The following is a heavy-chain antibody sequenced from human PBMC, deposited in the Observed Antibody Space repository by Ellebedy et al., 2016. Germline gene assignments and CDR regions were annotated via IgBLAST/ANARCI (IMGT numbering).Heavy chain of an antibody. D-gene: IGHD2-2*01. CDR1: GYNFTNYW. CDR2: IYPGDSDA. Sequence: GGSLRLSXKGSGYNFTNYWIGWVRQMPGKGLEWMGIIYPGDSDARYSPSFQGQVIISADKSISTAYLQWSSLKASDTAMYYCARVSTSQEYYYYYYYMDVWGKGTTVTVSS. J-gene: IGHJ6*03. V-gene: IGHV5-51*01. CDR3: ARVSTSQEYYYYYYYMDV.